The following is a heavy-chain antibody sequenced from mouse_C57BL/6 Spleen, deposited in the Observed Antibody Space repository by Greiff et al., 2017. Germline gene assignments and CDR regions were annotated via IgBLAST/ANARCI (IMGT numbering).Heavy chain of an antibody. CDR3: SYCNYFDY. D-gene: IGHD6-5*01. V-gene: IGHV1-74*01. CDR1: GYTFTSYW. J-gene: IGHJ2*01. CDR2: IHPSDSDT. Sequence: VQLQQPGAELVKPGASVTVSCKASGYTFTSYWMHWVTQRPGPGLAWIGRIHPSDSDTNYNQKFKGKATLPVDKSASTAYMQLSSLTSEDSAVYYCSYCNYFDYWGQGTTLTVSS.